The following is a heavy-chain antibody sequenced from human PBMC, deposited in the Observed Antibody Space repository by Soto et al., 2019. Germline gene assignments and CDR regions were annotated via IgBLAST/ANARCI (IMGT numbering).Heavy chain of an antibody. Sequence: PGGSLRLSCAASGFTFSSYAMHWVRQAPGKGLEWVAVISYDGSNKYYADSVKGRFTISRDNSKNTLYLQMNSLRAEDTAVYYCARDLRMQLVRSPDYYYYGMDVWGQGTTVTVSS. CDR3: ARDLRMQLVRSPDYYYYGMDV. CDR2: ISYDGSNK. V-gene: IGHV3-30-3*01. CDR1: GFTFSSYA. J-gene: IGHJ6*02. D-gene: IGHD1-1*01.